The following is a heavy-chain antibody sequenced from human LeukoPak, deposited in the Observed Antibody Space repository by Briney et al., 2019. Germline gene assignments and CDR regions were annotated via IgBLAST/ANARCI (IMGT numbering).Heavy chain of an antibody. J-gene: IGHJ4*02. D-gene: IGHD3-10*01. Sequence: PSETLSLTCSMSSGSIAAIYNHYWGWIRQPPGKGLEWIGSINRGGHTYYNPPLESRFTISVDTSKNQFSLMVTSVTAADTAVYYCAGQRAWFGEWAFDYWGPGTLVTVSS. CDR2: INRGGHT. CDR3: AGQRAWFGEWAFDY. V-gene: IGHV4-39*01. CDR1: SGSIAAIYNHY.